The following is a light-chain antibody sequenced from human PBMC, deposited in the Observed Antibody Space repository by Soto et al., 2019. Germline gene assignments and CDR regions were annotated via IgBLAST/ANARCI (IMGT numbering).Light chain of an antibody. CDR1: KSDVANYNY. CDR3: SSYTSTSTVI. CDR2: DVS. J-gene: IGLJ2*01. Sequence: QSALTHPASVSGSPGQSITISCTGTKSDVANYNYVSWYQHHSGKAPQLMIYDVSYRPSGISNRFSGSKSGNTASLTISGLQAEDEADYYCSSYTSTSTVIFGGGTKLTVL. V-gene: IGLV2-14*03.